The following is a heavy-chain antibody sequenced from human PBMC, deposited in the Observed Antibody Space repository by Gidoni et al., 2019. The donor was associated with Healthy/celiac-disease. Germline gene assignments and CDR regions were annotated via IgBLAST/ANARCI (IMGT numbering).Heavy chain of an antibody. D-gene: IGHD3-10*01. V-gene: IGHV4-59*01. CDR2: IYYSGST. CDR3: AGSRSGSPSWFDP. CDR1: GGSISSYY. J-gene: IGHJ5*02. Sequence: QVQLQESGPGLVKPSETLSLTYTVSGGSISSYYWSWIRQPPGKGLEWIGYIYYSGSTNYNPSLKSRVTISVDTSKNQFSLKLSSVTAADTAVYYCAGSRSGSPSWFDPWGQGTLVTVSS.